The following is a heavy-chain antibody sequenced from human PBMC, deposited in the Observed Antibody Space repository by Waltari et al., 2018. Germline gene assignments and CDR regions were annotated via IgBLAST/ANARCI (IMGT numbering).Heavy chain of an antibody. CDR1: VGSISSGDYY. V-gene: IGHV4-30-4*01. CDR2: IYYSGST. D-gene: IGHD4-17*01. Sequence: QVQLQESGQGLVKPSQTLSLTCTVSVGSISSGDYYWSWFRPPPGKGLEWIGYIYYSGSTYYNPSLKSRVTISVDTSKNQFSLKLSSVTAADTAVYYCARGLDYGDYVSLDPWGQGTLVTVSS. CDR3: ARGLDYGDYVSLDP. J-gene: IGHJ5*02.